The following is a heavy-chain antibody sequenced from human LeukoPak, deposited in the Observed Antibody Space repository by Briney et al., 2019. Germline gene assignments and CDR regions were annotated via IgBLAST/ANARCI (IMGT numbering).Heavy chain of an antibody. CDR1: GFTFSDHH. D-gene: IGHD3-10*01. V-gene: IGHV4-34*01. CDR3: ARGPGTAYYYGSDSYYFDY. Sequence: PGGSLRLSCAASGFTFSDHHIDWIRQPPGKGLEWIGEINHSGSTNYNPSLKSRVTISVDTSKNQFSLKLSSVTAADTAVYYCARGPGTAYYYGSDSYYFDYWGQGTLVTVSS. CDR2: INHSGST. J-gene: IGHJ4*02.